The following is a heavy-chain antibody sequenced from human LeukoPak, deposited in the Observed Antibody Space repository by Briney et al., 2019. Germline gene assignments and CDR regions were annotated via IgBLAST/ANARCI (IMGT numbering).Heavy chain of an antibody. CDR3: ARFGHGQYGSGSSLNWFDP. CDR2: IIPIFGTA. D-gene: IGHD3-10*01. Sequence: RASVKVSCKASGGTFSSYAISWVRQAPGQGLEWMGGIIPIFGTANYAQKFQGRVTITADESTSTAYMELSSLRSEDTAVYYCARFGHGQYGSGSSLNWFDPWGQGTPVTVSS. V-gene: IGHV1-69*13. CDR1: GGTFSSYA. J-gene: IGHJ5*02.